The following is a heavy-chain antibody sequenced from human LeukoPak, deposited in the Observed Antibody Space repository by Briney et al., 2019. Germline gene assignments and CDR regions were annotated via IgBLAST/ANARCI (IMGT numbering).Heavy chain of an antibody. D-gene: IGHD2-15*01. J-gene: IGHJ4*02. V-gene: IGHV3-7*03. Sequence: PGGSLRLSCAASGFTFSSYWMSWVRQAPGKGLEWVANIKQDGSEKYYVDSVKGRFTISRDNARNSLYLQMNSLRAEDTAVYYCAKWGCSGGNCYPFDYWGQGTLVTVSS. CDR3: AKWGCSGGNCYPFDY. CDR1: GFTFSSYW. CDR2: IKQDGSEK.